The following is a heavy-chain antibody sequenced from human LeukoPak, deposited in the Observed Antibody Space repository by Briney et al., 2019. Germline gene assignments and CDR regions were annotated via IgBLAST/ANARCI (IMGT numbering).Heavy chain of an antibody. D-gene: IGHD1-1*01. CDR2: ISSSGSTI. Sequence: GSLRLSCAASGFTFSGYEMNWVRQAPGKGLEWVSYISSSGSTIYYADSVKGRFTISRDNAKNSLYLQMNSLRAEDTAVYYCAREGTTGTYFDYWGQGTLVTVSS. CDR3: AREGTTGTYFDY. CDR1: GFTFSGYE. V-gene: IGHV3-48*03. J-gene: IGHJ4*02.